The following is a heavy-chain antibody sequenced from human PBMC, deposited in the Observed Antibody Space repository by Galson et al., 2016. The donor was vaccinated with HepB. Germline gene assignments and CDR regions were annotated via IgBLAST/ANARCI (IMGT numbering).Heavy chain of an antibody. Sequence: SLRLSCAASGFTFSSYAMHWVRQAPGKGLEWVAVISFDGSNNFYADSVKGRFTISRDNSKNTLYLQMNSLRAEDTAVYYCARDDDYVWGTYRYTRTVPQYYFYYRGQGTLVTVSS. CDR3: ARDDDYVWGTYRYTRTVPQYYFYY. V-gene: IGHV3-30-3*01. D-gene: IGHD3-16*02. J-gene: IGHJ4*02. CDR1: GFTFSSYA. CDR2: ISFDGSNN.